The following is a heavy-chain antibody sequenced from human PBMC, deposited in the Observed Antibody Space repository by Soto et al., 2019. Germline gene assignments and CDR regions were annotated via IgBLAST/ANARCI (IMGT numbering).Heavy chain of an antibody. Sequence: SETLSLTCTVSGGSVSSGSYYWSWIRQPPGKGLEWIGYIYYSGSTNYNPSLKSRVTISVDTSKNQFSLKLSSVTAADTAVYYCAREPSDRSYSSGWYSFFDYWGQGTLVTVSS. V-gene: IGHV4-61*01. CDR2: IYYSGST. D-gene: IGHD6-19*01. CDR3: AREPSDRSYSSGWYSFFDY. CDR1: GGSVSSGSYY. J-gene: IGHJ4*02.